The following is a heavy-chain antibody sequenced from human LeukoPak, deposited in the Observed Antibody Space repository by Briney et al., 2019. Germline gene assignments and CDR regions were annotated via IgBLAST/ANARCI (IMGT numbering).Heavy chain of an antibody. CDR2: IYYSGST. CDR1: GGSISSYY. D-gene: IGHD4-17*01. CDR3: ARRFGYGSDTFDI. J-gene: IGHJ3*02. V-gene: IGHV4-59*08. Sequence: SETLSLTCTVSGGSISSYYWSWIRQPPGKGLEWIGYIYYSGSTNYNPSLKSRVTISVDTSKNQFSLKLSSVTAADTAVYYCARRFGYGSDTFDIWGQGTMVTVSS.